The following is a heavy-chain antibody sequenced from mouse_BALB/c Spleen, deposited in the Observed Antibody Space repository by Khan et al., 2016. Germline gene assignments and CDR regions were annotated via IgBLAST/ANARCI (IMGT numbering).Heavy chain of an antibody. CDR3: ARDYYGSSYFDY. V-gene: IGHV3-2*02. J-gene: IGHJ2*01. CDR1: GYSITSDYA. D-gene: IGHD1-1*01. Sequence: EVQLQESGPGLVKPSQSLSLTCTVTGYSITSDYAWNWIRQFPGNKLEWMGYISYSGSPSYNPSLKSRISNTRDKSKNQFLLQCNSVTTEDTATYYCARDYYGSSYFDYGGQGTTLTVSA. CDR2: ISYSGSP.